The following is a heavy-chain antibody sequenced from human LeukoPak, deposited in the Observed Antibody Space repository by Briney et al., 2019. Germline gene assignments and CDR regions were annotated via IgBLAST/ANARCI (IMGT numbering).Heavy chain of an antibody. Sequence: GGSLRLSCAASGFTFRSYTMSWVRQAPGKGLEWVATISDSGDSTYYADSVMGRFTISRDNSKNTLYLQMNNLRAEDTAVFYCAGAYVWGSYPYYWGQGTLVTVSS. D-gene: IGHD3-16*02. CDR3: AGAYVWGSYPYY. J-gene: IGHJ4*02. V-gene: IGHV3-23*01. CDR2: ISDSGDST. CDR1: GFTFRSYT.